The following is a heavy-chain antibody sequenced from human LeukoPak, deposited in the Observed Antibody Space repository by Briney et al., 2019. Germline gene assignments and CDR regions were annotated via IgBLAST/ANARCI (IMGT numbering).Heavy chain of an antibody. CDR1: GGTFSSYA. J-gene: IGHJ4*02. CDR3: ARQGIVGVFFDY. Sequence: ASVKVSCKASGGTFSSYAISWVRQAPGQGLEWVGRIIPIFGTANYAQKFQGRVTITTDESTSTAYMELSSLRSEDTAVYYCARQGIVGVFFDYWGQGTLVTVSS. CDR2: IIPIFGTA. V-gene: IGHV1-69*05. D-gene: IGHD3-22*01.